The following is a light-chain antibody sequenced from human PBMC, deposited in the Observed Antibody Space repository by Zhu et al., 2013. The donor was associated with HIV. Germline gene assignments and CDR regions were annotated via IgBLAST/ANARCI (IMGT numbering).Light chain of an antibody. Sequence: QSALTQPASLSGSPGQSITISCTGSSNDIGAYKFVSWYHQQPDKAPRLILYEVTNRPSGISPRFSGSKSGNTASLTISSLQTDDEGDYYCASHTSASSLLFGGGTRLTVL. J-gene: IGLJ2*01. CDR2: EVT. V-gene: IGLV2-14*01. CDR1: SNDIGAYKF. CDR3: ASHTSASSLL.